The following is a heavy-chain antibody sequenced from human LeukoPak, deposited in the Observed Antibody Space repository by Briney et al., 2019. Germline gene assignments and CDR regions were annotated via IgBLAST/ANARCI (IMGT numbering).Heavy chain of an antibody. V-gene: IGHV3-30*04. J-gene: IGHJ3*02. CDR2: ISYDGSNK. CDR3: ARRLTGYDAFDI. Sequence: GGSLRLSCAASGFTFSSYAMHWVRQAPGKGLEWVAVISYDGSNKYYADSVKGRFTISRDNSKNTLYLQMNSLRAEDTALYYCARRLTGYDAFDIWGQGTMVTVSS. CDR1: GFTFSSYA. D-gene: IGHD3-9*01.